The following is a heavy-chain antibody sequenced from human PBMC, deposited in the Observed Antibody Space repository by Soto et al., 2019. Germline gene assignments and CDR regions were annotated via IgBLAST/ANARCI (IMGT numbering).Heavy chain of an antibody. CDR3: ARLCITMVRGVMTSNWFDP. J-gene: IGHJ5*02. CDR1: GGSISSGGYY. V-gene: IGHV4-31*03. CDR2: IYYSGST. Sequence: SETLSLTCTVSGGSISSGGYYWSWIRQHPGMGLEWIGYIYYSGSTYYNPSLKSRVTISVDTSKNQFSLKLSSVTAADTAVYYCARLCITMVRGVMTSNWFDPWGQGTLVTVSS. D-gene: IGHD3-10*01.